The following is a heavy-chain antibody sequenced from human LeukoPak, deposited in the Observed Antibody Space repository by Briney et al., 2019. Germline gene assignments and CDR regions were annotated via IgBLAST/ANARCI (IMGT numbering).Heavy chain of an antibody. CDR1: GGSISSSSYY. V-gene: IGHV4-39*01. CDR3: ARLIEYSSSPLDY. J-gene: IGHJ4*02. Sequence: SETLSLTCTVSGGSISSSSYYWGWIRQPPGKGLEWIGSIYYSGSTYYNPSLKSRVTISVDTSKNQFSLKLSSVTAADTAVYYCARLIEYSSSPLDYWGQGTLVTVSS. D-gene: IGHD6-6*01. CDR2: IYYSGST.